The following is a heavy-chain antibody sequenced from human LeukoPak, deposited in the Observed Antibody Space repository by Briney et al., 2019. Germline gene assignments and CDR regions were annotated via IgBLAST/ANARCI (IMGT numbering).Heavy chain of an antibody. Sequence: GGSLRLSCAASGFTFSSYAMRWVRQAPGKGLEWVLAISGSGGSTYDADYVKGRFTISRDNSKNTLYLQMNSLKAEDTAVYYCAKSASIAARYYFDYWGQGTLVTVSS. CDR2: ISGSGGST. D-gene: IGHD6-6*01. CDR1: GFTFSSYA. CDR3: AKSASIAARYYFDY. V-gene: IGHV3-23*01. J-gene: IGHJ4*02.